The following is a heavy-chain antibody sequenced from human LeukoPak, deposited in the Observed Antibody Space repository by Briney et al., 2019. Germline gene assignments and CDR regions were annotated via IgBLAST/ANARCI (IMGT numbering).Heavy chain of an antibody. D-gene: IGHD4-11*01. CDR3: AKAVSFVYFDY. V-gene: IGHV3-23*01. CDR2: ISGSGGST. CDR1: GFTFSSYG. J-gene: IGHJ4*02. Sequence: GGTLRLSCAASGFTFSSYGMSWVRQAPGKGLEWVSAISGSGGSTYYADSVKGRFTISRDNSKNTLYLQMNSLRAEDTAVYYCAKAVSFVYFDYWGQGTLVTVSS.